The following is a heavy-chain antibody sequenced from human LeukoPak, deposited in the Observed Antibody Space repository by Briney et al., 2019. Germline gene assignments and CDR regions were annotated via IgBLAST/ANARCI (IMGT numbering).Heavy chain of an antibody. CDR2: ISRSSDYI. CDR1: GFTFSTYS. J-gene: IGHJ4*02. Sequence: PGGSLRLSCAASGFTFSTYSMNWVRQAPGKGLEWVSSISRSSDYISYADSVKGRFSISRDNAKNSLYLQMNSLGAEDTAVYYCARGRDASSCLDYWGQGTLVTVSS. CDR3: ARGRDASSCLDY. V-gene: IGHV3-21*06. D-gene: IGHD6-13*01.